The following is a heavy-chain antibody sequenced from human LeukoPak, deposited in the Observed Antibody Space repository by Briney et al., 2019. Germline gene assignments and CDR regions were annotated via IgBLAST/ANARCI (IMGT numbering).Heavy chain of an antibody. Sequence: PGGSLRLSCAASGFTFSSYGMHWVRQAPGKGLEWVAFIRYDGSNKYYADSVKGRFTISRDNAKNSLYLQMNSLRAEDTAVYYCASTEWARTTVTYDFDYWGQGTLVTVSS. D-gene: IGHD4-17*01. CDR2: IRYDGSNK. CDR1: GFTFSSYG. V-gene: IGHV3-30*02. J-gene: IGHJ4*02. CDR3: ASTEWARTTVTYDFDY.